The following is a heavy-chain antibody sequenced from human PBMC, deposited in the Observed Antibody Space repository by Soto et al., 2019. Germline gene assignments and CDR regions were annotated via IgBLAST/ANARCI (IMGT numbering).Heavy chain of an antibody. Sequence: SETLSLTCTVSGGSISSSNYYWGWIRQPPGKGLEWIGSIYYSGSTYYNPSLKSRVTISIDTAKNQFSLKLSSVTAADTAVDYCASPLWERGEYYYYVVEVWGQGTTVTVSS. V-gene: IGHV4-39*01. D-gene: IGHD1-26*01. CDR1: GGSISSSNYY. CDR2: IYYSGST. J-gene: IGHJ6*02. CDR3: ASPLWERGEYYYYVVEV.